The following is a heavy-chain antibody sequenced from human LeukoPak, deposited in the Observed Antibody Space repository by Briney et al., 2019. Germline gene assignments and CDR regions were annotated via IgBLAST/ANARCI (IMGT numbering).Heavy chain of an antibody. CDR2: LSGSGGST. CDR1: GFTFSSYA. V-gene: IGHV3-23*01. D-gene: IGHD6-19*01. J-gene: IGHJ4*02. CDR3: AKVFGIAVAATWFDY. Sequence: GGYLRLSCAASGFTFSSYAMSWVRQAPGKGLEWVSALSGSGGSTYYADSVEGRFTISRDNSKNTLYLQMNSLRAEDTAVYYCAKVFGIAVAATWFDYWGQGTLVTVSS.